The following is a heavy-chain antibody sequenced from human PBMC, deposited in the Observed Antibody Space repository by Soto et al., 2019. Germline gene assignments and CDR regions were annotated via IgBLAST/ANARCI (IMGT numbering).Heavy chain of an antibody. CDR2: IYSGGSI. J-gene: IGHJ4*02. CDR3: ARGPSGDKVDY. V-gene: IGHV4-30-4*01. D-gene: IGHD7-27*01. CDR1: GGSISSGYYY. Sequence: SETLSLTCTVSGGSISSGYYYWSWIRQPPGKGLEWIGHIYSGGSIYNNPSLTSRVTILVDTSKNQFSLQLSSVSAADTAVYYCARGPSGDKVDYWGQGTLVTVSS.